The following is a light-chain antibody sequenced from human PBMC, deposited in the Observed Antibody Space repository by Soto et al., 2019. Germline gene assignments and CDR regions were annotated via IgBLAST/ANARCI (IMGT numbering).Light chain of an antibody. Sequence: SYELTQPLSVSVALGQTAIITCGGNNIGSKNVHWYQQKPGQAPVLVIYRDSNRPSGIPERFSGSSSRNTATLTISRAQAGDEADYYWQVWDSNTAHVVFGGGTKLTVL. CDR2: RDS. V-gene: IGLV3-9*01. J-gene: IGLJ2*01. CDR1: NIGSKN. CDR3: QVWDSNTAHVV.